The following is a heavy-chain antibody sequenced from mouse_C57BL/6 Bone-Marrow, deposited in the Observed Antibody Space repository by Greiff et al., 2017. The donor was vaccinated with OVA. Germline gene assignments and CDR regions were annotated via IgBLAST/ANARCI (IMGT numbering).Heavy chain of an antibody. CDR2: IYPRSGNT. J-gene: IGHJ3*01. CDR1: GYTFTSYG. V-gene: IGHV1-81*01. CDR3: GGGGGFAY. Sequence: QVQLQQSGAELARPGASVKLSCKASGYTFTSYGISWVKQRTGQGLEWIGEIYPRSGNTYYNEKFKGKATLTADKSSSTAYMELRSLTAEDSAVYFCGGGGGFAYWGQGTLVTVSA.